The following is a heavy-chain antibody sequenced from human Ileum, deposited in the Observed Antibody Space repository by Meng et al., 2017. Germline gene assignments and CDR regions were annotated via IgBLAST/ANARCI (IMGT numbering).Heavy chain of an antibody. Sequence: VKRQEPGPGLVKPSGTLSLTCAVSGGSITTNSYWSWVRQSPEKGLEWIGQIDHSGSPYYNPSLKSRVTMSVDKSKSQVSLQLTSVTAADTAVYYCARHGGYYQDYWGQGTLVTVSS. CDR3: ARHGGYYQDY. CDR2: IDHSGSP. V-gene: IGHV4-4*02. D-gene: IGHD4-23*01. J-gene: IGHJ4*02. CDR1: GGSITTNSY.